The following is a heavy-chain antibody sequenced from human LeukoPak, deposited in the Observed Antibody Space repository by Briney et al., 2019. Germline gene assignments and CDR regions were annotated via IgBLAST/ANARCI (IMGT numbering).Heavy chain of an antibody. CDR1: GFTFSNYA. CDR3: SKHRGLTVAGSKVGFDY. CDR2: ISGSGGSGDTT. Sequence: AGGSLRLSCAASGFTFSNYAMSWVRQAPGKGLQWVSAISGSGGSGDTTYYADSVKGRFTISRDNSKNTLYLQMNSLRAEDTAIYYCSKHRGLTVAGSKVGFDYWGPGALVTVSS. V-gene: IGHV3-23*01. J-gene: IGHJ4*02. D-gene: IGHD6-19*01.